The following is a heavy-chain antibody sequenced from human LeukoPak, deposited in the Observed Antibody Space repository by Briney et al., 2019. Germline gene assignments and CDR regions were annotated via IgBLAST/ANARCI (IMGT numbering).Heavy chain of an antibody. V-gene: IGHV3-48*02. CDR1: GFTFSSYT. CDR2: ISSSSSAI. D-gene: IGHD3-9*01. Sequence: GGSLRLSCAASGFTFSSYTMNWVRQAPGKGLEWVSSISSSSSAIYYAASVRGRFTISRDNAKNSLYLQMNSLRDEDTAVYYCARGALRYSDYWGQGTLVTVSS. J-gene: IGHJ4*02. CDR3: ARGALRYSDY.